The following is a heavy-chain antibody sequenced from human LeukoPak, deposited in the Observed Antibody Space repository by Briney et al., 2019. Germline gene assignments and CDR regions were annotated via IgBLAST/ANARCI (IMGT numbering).Heavy chain of an antibody. Sequence: GGSLRLSCAASGFTFSSYSMNWVRQAPGKGLEWVSYISSSGSTIYYADSVKGRFTISRDNAKNSLYLQMNSLRAEDTAVYYCARDKGDWYYFDYWGQGTLVTVSS. D-gene: IGHD2-21*02. J-gene: IGHJ4*02. CDR3: ARDKGDWYYFDY. CDR2: ISSSGSTI. CDR1: GFTFSSYS. V-gene: IGHV3-48*04.